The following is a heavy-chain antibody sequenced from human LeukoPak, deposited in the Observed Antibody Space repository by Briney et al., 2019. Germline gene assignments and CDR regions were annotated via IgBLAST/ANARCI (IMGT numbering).Heavy chain of an antibody. V-gene: IGHV3-74*01. CDR2: INSDESST. CDR1: GLTLSGYW. CDR3: ARVLLEREAR. Sequence: AGGSLRLSCAASGLTLSGYWMHWVRQAPGKGLEWVSRINSDESSTSYADSVKGRFTISRDNAKNTLYLQMNRLRAEDSAVYYCARVLLEREARWGQGTLVTVSS. J-gene: IGHJ4*02. D-gene: IGHD1-1*01.